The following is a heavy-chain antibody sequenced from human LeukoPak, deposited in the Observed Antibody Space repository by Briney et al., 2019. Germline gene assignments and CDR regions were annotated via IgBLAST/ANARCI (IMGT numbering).Heavy chain of an antibody. D-gene: IGHD6-19*01. CDR3: ARSLGFGAVAAYFDL. Sequence: SETLSLTCTVSGGSISSYYWSWIRQPPGKGLGWIGYIYYSGSTNYNPSLKSRVTISVDTSKNQFSLKLSSVTAADTAVYYCARSLGFGAVAAYFDLWGRGTLVTVSS. CDR2: IYYSGST. V-gene: IGHV4-59*01. J-gene: IGHJ2*01. CDR1: GGSISSYY.